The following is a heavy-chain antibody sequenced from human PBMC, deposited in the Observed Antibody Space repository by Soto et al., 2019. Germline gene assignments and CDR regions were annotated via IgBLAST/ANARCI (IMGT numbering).Heavy chain of an antibody. CDR3: AKGFRRDGYNHDAFDC. D-gene: IGHD5-12*01. J-gene: IGHJ3*01. CDR1: GFTFSSYA. V-gene: IGHV3-23*01. Sequence: EVQLLESGGGLVQPGGSLRLSCAASGFTFSSYAMSWVRQAPGKGLEWVSAISGSGGSTYYADSVKGRFTISRDNSKNALYQQMTSLRSEDTAVYYCAKGFRRDGYNHDAFDCCGQVTMVTVSS. CDR2: ISGSGGST.